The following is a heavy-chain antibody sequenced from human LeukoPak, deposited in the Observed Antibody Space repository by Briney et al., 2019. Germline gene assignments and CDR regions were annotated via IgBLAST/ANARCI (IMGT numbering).Heavy chain of an antibody. Sequence: PSGTLSLTCTVSGGSISSYYWSWIRQPPGKGLEWIGYIYYSGSTNYNPSLKSRVTISVDTSKNQFSLKLSSVTAADTAVYYCAGSRVPAAIIWGQGTLVTVSS. CDR2: IYYSGST. J-gene: IGHJ4*02. D-gene: IGHD2-2*01. CDR1: GGSISSYY. CDR3: AGSRVPAAII. V-gene: IGHV4-59*08.